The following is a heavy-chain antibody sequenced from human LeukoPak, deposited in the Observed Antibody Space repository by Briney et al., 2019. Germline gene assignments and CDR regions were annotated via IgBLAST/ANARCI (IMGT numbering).Heavy chain of an antibody. J-gene: IGHJ4*02. V-gene: IGHV1-3*01. CDR3: TCIDYGDY. D-gene: IGHD3-16*01. Sequence: ASVKVSCKASGYTFITYAIHWVRQAPGQRLEWMGWINGGNGNTKYLENFQGRVTFTRDTSANTAYMELSSLRSEDTAVYYCTCIDYGDYWGLGTLVTVSS. CDR1: GYTFITYA. CDR2: INGGNGNT.